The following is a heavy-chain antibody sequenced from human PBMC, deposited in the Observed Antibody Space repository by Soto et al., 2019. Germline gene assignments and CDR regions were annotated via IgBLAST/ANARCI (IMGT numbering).Heavy chain of an antibody. J-gene: IGHJ4*02. V-gene: IGHV2-70*01. Sequence: SGPTLVNPTQTLTLTCTFSGFSLSTSGMCVSWIRQPPGKALEWLALIDWDDDKYYSTSLKTRLTISKDTSKNQVVLTMTNMDPVDTATYYCARILAYSSSSHYFDYWGQGTLVTVSS. CDR2: IDWDDDK. D-gene: IGHD6-13*01. CDR3: ARILAYSSSSHYFDY. CDR1: GFSLSTSGMC.